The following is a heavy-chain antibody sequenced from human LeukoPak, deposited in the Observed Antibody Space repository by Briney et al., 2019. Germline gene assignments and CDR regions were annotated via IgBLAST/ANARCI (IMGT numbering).Heavy chain of an antibody. V-gene: IGHV4-31*11. Sequence: KPSETLSLTCAVYGGSFSGYYWSWIRQHPGKGLEWIGYIYYSGSTYYNPSLKSRVTISVDTSKNQFSLKLSSVTAADTAVYYCARALSYYDSSGYYRYFDYWGQGTLVTVSS. J-gene: IGHJ4*02. CDR2: IYYSGST. CDR1: GGSFSGYY. CDR3: ARALSYYDSSGYYRYFDY. D-gene: IGHD3-22*01.